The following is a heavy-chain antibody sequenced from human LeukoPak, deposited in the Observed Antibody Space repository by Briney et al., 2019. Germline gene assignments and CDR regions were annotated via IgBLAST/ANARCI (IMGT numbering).Heavy chain of an antibody. V-gene: IGHV3-23*01. Sequence: GGSLRLSCAASGFTFSSYAMSWVRQAPGKGLEWVSAISGSGGSTYYADSVKGRFTISRDNSKNTLYLQMNSLRAEDTAVYYCAKDRNNVRSGWTPFGIWGQGTMVTVSS. CDR3: AKDRNNVRSGWTPFGI. CDR2: ISGSGGST. CDR1: GFTFSSYA. D-gene: IGHD6-19*01. J-gene: IGHJ3*02.